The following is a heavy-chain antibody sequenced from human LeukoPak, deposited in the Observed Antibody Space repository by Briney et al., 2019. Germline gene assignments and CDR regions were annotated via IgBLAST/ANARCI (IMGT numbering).Heavy chain of an antibody. Sequence: GGSLRLSCAASGFTFSSCNMNWVRQAPGKGLEWVSYISSSSSTIYYADSVKGRFTISRDNAKNSLSLQMNSLRAEDTAVYYCAREVAGFDYWGQGTLVTVSS. CDR3: AREVAGFDY. D-gene: IGHD6-19*01. V-gene: IGHV3-48*01. CDR2: ISSSSSTI. J-gene: IGHJ4*02. CDR1: GFTFSSCN.